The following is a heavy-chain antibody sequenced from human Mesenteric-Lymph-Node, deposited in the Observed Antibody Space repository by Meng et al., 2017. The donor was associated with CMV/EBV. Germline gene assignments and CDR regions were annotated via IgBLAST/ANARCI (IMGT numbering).Heavy chain of an antibody. J-gene: IGHJ4*02. D-gene: IGHD4-17*01. V-gene: IGHV3-74*03. CDR1: AFTLSNYW. Sequence: GGSLRLSCAASAFTLSNYWMHWVRQAPGKVLVWVSRLNSDGSSTTYADSVRGRFTISRDNSKNTLYLQMNSLRAEDTAVYYCARGGDYVPFDYWGQGTLVTVSS. CDR3: ARGGDYVPFDY. CDR2: LNSDGSST.